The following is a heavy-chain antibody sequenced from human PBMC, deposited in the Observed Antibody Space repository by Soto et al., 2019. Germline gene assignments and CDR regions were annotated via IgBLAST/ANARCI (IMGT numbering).Heavy chain of an antibody. CDR2: ITGSGGST. Sequence: PGGSLRLSCAASGFTFSSYAMSWVRQAPGKGLEGVSSITGSGGSTYNADSVKGRFTISRDNSENTLYLQMNSLRAEDTAVYYCAKEYSDFLTAFYGPLNISYYYSGMAVWGQGTTVTVSS. CDR3: AKEYSDFLTAFYGPLNISYYYSGMAV. D-gene: IGHD3-9*01. J-gene: IGHJ6*02. CDR1: GFTFSSYA. V-gene: IGHV3-23*01.